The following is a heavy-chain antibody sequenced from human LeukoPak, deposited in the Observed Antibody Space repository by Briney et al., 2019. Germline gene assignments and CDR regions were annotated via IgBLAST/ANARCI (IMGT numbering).Heavy chain of an antibody. V-gene: IGHV3-9*01. CDR1: GFTFDDYA. CDR2: ISWNSGSI. Sequence: SLRLSCAASGFTFDDYAMHWVRQAPGKGLEWVSGISWNSGSIGYADSVKGRFTISRDNAKNSLYLQMNSLRAEDTALYYCAKDIASSSRRSSYGMDVWGQGTTVTASS. CDR3: AKDIASSSRRSSYGMDV. J-gene: IGHJ6*02. D-gene: IGHD6-13*01.